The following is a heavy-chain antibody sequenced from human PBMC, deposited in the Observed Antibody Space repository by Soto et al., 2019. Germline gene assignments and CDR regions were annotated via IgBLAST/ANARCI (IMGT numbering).Heavy chain of an antibody. D-gene: IGHD6-25*01. Sequence: PWGSLILSCSASGFTFSSYGMHWVRQAPGKGLEWVAVISYDGSNKYYADSVKGRFTISRDNSKNTLYLQMNSLRAEDTAVYYCAKDVAAHFDYWGQGTLVTVSS. V-gene: IGHV3-30*18. CDR2: ISYDGSNK. J-gene: IGHJ4*02. CDR3: AKDVAAHFDY. CDR1: GFTFSSYG.